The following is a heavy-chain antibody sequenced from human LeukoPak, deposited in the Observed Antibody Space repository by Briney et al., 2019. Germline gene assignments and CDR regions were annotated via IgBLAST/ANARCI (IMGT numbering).Heavy chain of an antibody. CDR2: IYHSGST. D-gene: IGHD6-19*01. CDR1: GGSISTSNW. V-gene: IGHV4-4*02. Sequence: SETLSLTCAVSGGSISTSNWWTWVRQPPGKGLEWIGEIYHSGSTNYNPSLKSRVTISVDKSKNHFSLKLNSVTAADTAVYYCARGGITVAGIGDYWGQGTLVTVSS. J-gene: IGHJ4*02. CDR3: ARGGITVAGIGDY.